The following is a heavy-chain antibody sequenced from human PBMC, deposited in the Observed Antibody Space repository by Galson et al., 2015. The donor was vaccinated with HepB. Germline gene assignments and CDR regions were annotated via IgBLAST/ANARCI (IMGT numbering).Heavy chain of an antibody. J-gene: IGHJ3*02. Sequence: LRLSCAASGFTFSSYGMHWVRQAPGKGLEWVAVIWYDGSNKYYADSVKGRFTISRDNSKNTLYLQMNSLGAEDTAVYYCARGRGTMPYDAFDIWGQGNPGHRLL. D-gene: IGHD2-2*01. CDR1: GFTFSSYG. V-gene: IGHV3-33*01. CDR3: ARGRGTMPYDAFDI. CDR2: IWYDGSNK.